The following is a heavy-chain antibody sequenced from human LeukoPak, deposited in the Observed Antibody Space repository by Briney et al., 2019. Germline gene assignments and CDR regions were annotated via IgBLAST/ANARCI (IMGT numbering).Heavy chain of an antibody. CDR2: INHSGST. D-gene: IGHD3-9*01. Sequence: SETLSLTCAVYGGSFSGYYWSWIRQPPGKGLELIGEINHSGSTNYNPSLKSRVTISVDTSKNQFSLKLSSVTAADTAVYYCARAALLRWFDPWGQGTLVTVSS. CDR3: ARAALLRWFDP. CDR1: GGSFSGYY. V-gene: IGHV4-34*01. J-gene: IGHJ5*02.